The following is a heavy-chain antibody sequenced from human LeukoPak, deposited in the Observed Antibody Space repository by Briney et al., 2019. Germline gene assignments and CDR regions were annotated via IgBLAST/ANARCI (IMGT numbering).Heavy chain of an antibody. J-gene: IGHJ4*02. CDR3: GTHAGRTGSDD. D-gene: IGHD3/OR15-3a*01. Sequence: PGGSLRLSCAPSGFIFSGYYMSWIRQAPGKGLEWVSYISGSGNDISYADSVKGRFTISRENAKGSLYQQMNSLRAADSAVDYCGTHAGRTGSDDWGQGTLVTVSS. V-gene: IGHV3-11*01. CDR1: GFIFSGYY. CDR2: ISGSGNDI.